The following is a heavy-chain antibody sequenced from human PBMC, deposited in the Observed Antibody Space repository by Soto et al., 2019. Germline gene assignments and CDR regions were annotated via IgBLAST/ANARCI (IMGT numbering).Heavy chain of an antibody. D-gene: IGHD3-16*01. CDR3: VRDARGGGLLLWDC. CDR2: ISEGGTTT. J-gene: IGHJ4*02. V-gene: IGHV3-48*03. Sequence: EVPLVESGGGLAQSGGSLRLSCAASGFMFNDYEMNWVRQAPGQGLEWVSYISEGGTTTHYTDSVKGRFTISRDNAKESLYLQMNSLTPEDTATYFCVRDARGGGLLLWDCWGQGVVVSVSS. CDR1: GFMFNDYE.